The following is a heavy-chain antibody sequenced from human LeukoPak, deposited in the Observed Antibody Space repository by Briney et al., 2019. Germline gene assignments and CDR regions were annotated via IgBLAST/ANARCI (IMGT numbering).Heavy chain of an antibody. Sequence: PSETLSLTCALNGGSFSSYYWTWIRKPPGKELEWMGEINHSGSTNYNPSLKSRVTISVATSKNQFSLKLSSVTAADTAVYYCARWTRLRGRGYFDYWGQGTLVTVSS. CDR1: GGSFSSYY. D-gene: IGHD5-12*01. CDR3: ARWTRLRGRGYFDY. J-gene: IGHJ4*02. CDR2: INHSGST. V-gene: IGHV4-34*01.